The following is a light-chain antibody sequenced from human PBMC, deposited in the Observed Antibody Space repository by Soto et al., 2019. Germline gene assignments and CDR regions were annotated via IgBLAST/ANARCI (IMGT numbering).Light chain of an antibody. CDR2: EVS. Sequence: QPVLTQPASVSGSPGQSITISCTGTSSDVGGYKYVSWYQQNPGKAPKLMIYEVSNRPSGVSNRFSGSKSGNTASLTISGLQAEDEADYYCSSYRSSSTPYVVFGGGTQLTVL. V-gene: IGLV2-14*01. J-gene: IGLJ7*01. CDR1: SSDVGGYKY. CDR3: SSYRSSSTPYVV.